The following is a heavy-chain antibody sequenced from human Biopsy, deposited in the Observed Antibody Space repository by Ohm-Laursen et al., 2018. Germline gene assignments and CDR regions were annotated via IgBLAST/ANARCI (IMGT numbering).Heavy chain of an antibody. CDR1: GGSISSSSTYY. Sequence: SDTLSHTCTVSGGSISSSSTYYWAWLRQPPGKGLEWIGSIYNTETTFYNPSLKSRVAISVDTSTNQFSLKVSSVTAADTALYYCARHPTGFWFDPWGHGTLVTVSS. V-gene: IGHV4-39*01. CDR3: ARHPTGFWFDP. J-gene: IGHJ5*02. CDR2: IYNTETT.